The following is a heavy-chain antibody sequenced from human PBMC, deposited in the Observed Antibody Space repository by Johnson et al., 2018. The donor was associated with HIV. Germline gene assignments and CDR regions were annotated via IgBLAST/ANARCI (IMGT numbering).Heavy chain of an antibody. CDR3: VKDGAHSGSHHDAFDV. CDR2: IYSGGST. D-gene: IGHD1-26*01. J-gene: IGHJ3*01. CDR1: GFTSGDYS. Sequence: VQLVESGGGLVQTGRSLRLSCIGFGFTSGDYSMNWVRQAPGRGLEWVSVIYSGGSTYYADSVKGRFTISRDNSKNTVFLEMNSLTAEDTGLYYCVKDGAHSGSHHDAFDVWGRGTVVTVSS. V-gene: IGHV3-66*01.